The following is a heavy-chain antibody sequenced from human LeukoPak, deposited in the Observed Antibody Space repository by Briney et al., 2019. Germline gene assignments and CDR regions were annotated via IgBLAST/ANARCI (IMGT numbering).Heavy chain of an antibody. Sequence: SETLSLTCTVSGGSISSYYWSWIRQPPGKGLEWIGYIYYSGSTNYNPSLKSRVTISVDTSKNQFSLKLSSVTAADTAVYYCXXDVDTMVENWFDPWGQGTLVTVSS. CDR3: XXDVDTMVENWFDP. CDR1: GGSISSYY. J-gene: IGHJ5*02. D-gene: IGHD3-10*01. V-gene: IGHV4-59*01. CDR2: IYYSGST.